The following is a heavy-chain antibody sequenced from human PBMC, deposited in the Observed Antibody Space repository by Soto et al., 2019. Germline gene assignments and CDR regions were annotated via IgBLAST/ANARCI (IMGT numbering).Heavy chain of an antibody. J-gene: IGHJ6*02. D-gene: IGHD6-19*01. Sequence: ASVKVSCKASGGTFSSYTISWVRQAPGQGLEWMGRIIPILGIANYAQKFQGRVTITADKSTSTAYMELSSLRSEDTAVYYCARTSIAVAAAGYGMDVWGQGTTVTVS. CDR1: GGTFSSYT. CDR3: ARTSIAVAAAGYGMDV. V-gene: IGHV1-69*02. CDR2: IIPILGIA.